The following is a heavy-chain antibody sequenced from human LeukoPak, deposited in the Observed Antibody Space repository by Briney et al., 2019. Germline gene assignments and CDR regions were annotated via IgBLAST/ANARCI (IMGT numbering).Heavy chain of an antibody. CDR3: AREYCSGDTCSKAHDY. CDR2: INLTNGGT. J-gene: IGHJ4*02. D-gene: IGHD2-15*01. V-gene: IGHV1-2*02. Sequence: ASVEVSCKASGYTFTGYYMHWVRQAPGQGLEWMGWINLTNGGTNYAQKFQGRVTMTRDTSISTAYMDLSRLTSDDTAVYYCAREYCSGDTCSKAHDYWGQGTLVAVSS. CDR1: GYTFTGYY.